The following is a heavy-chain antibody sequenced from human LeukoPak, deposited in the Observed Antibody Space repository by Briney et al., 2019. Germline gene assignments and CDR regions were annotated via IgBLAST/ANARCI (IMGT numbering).Heavy chain of an antibody. J-gene: IGHJ4*02. CDR2: IYYSGST. V-gene: IGHV4-39*01. Sequence: PSETLSLTCTVSGGSISSSSYYWGWIRQPPGKWVEWIGSIYYSGSTYYNPSLKSRVTISVDTSKNQFSLKLSSVTAADTAVYYCARFDGSGSSYFDYWGQGTLVTVSS. CDR1: GGSISSSSYY. D-gene: IGHD3-10*01. CDR3: ARFDGSGSSYFDY.